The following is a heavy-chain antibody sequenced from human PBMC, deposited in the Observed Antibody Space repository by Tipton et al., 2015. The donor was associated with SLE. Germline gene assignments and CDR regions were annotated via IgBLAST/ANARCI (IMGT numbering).Heavy chain of an antibody. CDR2: ISGSGGST. J-gene: IGHJ4*02. Sequence: SLRLSCAASGFIFSNYVMNWVRQAPGKGLEWVSAISGSGGSTYYADSVKGRFTISRDNSKNTLYVQMSSLSAEDTAVYYCAKVVWRRGRPYYLDYWGQGTLVTVSS. V-gene: IGHV3-23*01. CDR1: GFIFSNYV. D-gene: IGHD2-8*01. CDR3: AKVVWRRGRPYYLDY.